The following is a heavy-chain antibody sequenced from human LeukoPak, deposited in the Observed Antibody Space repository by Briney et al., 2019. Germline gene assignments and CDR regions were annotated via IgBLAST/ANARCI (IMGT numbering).Heavy chain of an antibody. CDR1: GFTISSYE. CDR2: ISSSGSTI. CDR3: AREGVYDSWDY. D-gene: IGHD3-3*01. Sequence: PGGSLRLSCAASGFTISSYEMNWVRQVPGKGLVWVSYISSSGSTIYYADSVKGRFTISRDNAKNSLYLQMNSLRAEDTAVYYCAREGVYDSWDYWGQGTLVTVSS. J-gene: IGHJ4*02. V-gene: IGHV3-48*03.